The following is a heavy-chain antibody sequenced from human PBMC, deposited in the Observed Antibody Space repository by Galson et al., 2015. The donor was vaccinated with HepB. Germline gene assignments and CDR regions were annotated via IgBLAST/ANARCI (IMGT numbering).Heavy chain of an antibody. Sequence: SVKVSCKVSGYTLTELSMHWVRQAPGKGLEWMGGFDPEDGETIYAQKFQGRVTMTEDTSTDTAYMELSSLRSEDTAVYYCATVHCSSTSCYFDYWGQGTLVTVSS. CDR1: GYTLTELS. J-gene: IGHJ4*02. D-gene: IGHD2-2*01. CDR2: FDPEDGET. CDR3: ATVHCSSTSCYFDY. V-gene: IGHV1-24*01.